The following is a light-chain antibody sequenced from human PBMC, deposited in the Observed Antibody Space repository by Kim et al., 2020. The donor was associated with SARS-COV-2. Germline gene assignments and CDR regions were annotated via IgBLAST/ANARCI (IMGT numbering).Light chain of an antibody. J-gene: IGKJ5*01. CDR1: QSVSSSY. Sequence: EIVLTQSPGTLSLSPGERATLSCRASQSVSSSYLAWYQQKPGQAPRLLIYGASSRATGIPDRFSGSGSGTDFTLTINRLESEDFAVYYCQQYGSSLSITFGQGTRLEIK. CDR2: GAS. CDR3: QQYGSSLSIT. V-gene: IGKV3-20*01.